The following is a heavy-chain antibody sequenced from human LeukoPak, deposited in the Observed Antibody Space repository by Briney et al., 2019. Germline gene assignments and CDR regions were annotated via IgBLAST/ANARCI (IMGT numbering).Heavy chain of an antibody. V-gene: IGHV6-1*01. D-gene: IGHD3-3*01. CDR1: GDSVSSNSAA. CDR3: ARGSLSFFWSGYSYNWFDP. Sequence: SQTLSLTCVISGDSVSSNSAAWNWIRQSPSRGLEWLGRTYYRSKWYNDYAVSVESRITINPDTSKNQFSLQLNSVTPEDTAVYYCARGSLSFFWSGYSYNWFDPWGQGTLVTVSS. J-gene: IGHJ5*02. CDR2: TYYRSKWYN.